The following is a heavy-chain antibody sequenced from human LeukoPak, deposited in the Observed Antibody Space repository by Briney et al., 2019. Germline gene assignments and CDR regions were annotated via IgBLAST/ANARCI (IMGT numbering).Heavy chain of an antibody. V-gene: IGHV3-11*01. CDR2: INIGGTNT. CDR1: GFTFNDYY. Sequence: GWSLRLSCAASGFTFNDYYMSWIRQAPGKGLESLSYINIGGTNTHYADSVKGRFTISRDNAKKSLYLEMNNLRAEDTAVYYCATDGAGFDTWGQGALVTVSS. CDR3: ATDGAGFDT. J-gene: IGHJ5*02.